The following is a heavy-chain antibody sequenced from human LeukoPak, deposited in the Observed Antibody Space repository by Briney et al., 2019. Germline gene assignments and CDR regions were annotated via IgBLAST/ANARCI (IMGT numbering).Heavy chain of an antibody. Sequence: PSETLSLTCAVSDGSFTGYYWNWIRQPPGKGLEWIGGINHSGSTHNNPSLKSRVTMSVGWSKNQVSLKLSSVTAADTAVYYCARAFSYDLNCFDPWGQGTLVTVSS. CDR1: DGSFTGYY. CDR3: ARAFSYDLNCFDP. D-gene: IGHD3-22*01. CDR2: INHSGST. V-gene: IGHV4-34*01. J-gene: IGHJ5*02.